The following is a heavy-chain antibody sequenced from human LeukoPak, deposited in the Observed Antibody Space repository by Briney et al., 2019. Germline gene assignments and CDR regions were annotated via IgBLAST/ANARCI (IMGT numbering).Heavy chain of an antibody. J-gene: IGHJ6*02. CDR3: AKILTGTGPTMDV. Sequence: SETLSLTCIVSGASISNSNWWTWVRQPPGKGLEWIGEIYHSGSTNYKTSLKSRTTISVDKSKNQFSLKLTSVTAADTAVYYCAKILTGTGPTMDVWGQGTTVTVSS. V-gene: IGHV4-4*02. CDR1: GASISNSNW. CDR2: IYHSGST. D-gene: IGHD1-20*01.